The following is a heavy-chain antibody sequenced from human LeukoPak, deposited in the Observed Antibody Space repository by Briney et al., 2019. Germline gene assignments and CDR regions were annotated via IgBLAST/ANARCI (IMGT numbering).Heavy chain of an antibody. Sequence: SETLSLTFAVYGGSFSGYYWSWIRQPPGKGLEWIGEINHSGSTNYNPSLKSRVTISVDTSKNQFSLKLSSVTAADTAVYYCARGWGCSSTSCSYYYYYYYMDVWGKGTTVTVSS. CDR1: GGSFSGYY. J-gene: IGHJ6*03. V-gene: IGHV4-34*01. CDR3: ARGWGCSSTSCSYYYYYYYMDV. CDR2: INHSGST. D-gene: IGHD2-2*01.